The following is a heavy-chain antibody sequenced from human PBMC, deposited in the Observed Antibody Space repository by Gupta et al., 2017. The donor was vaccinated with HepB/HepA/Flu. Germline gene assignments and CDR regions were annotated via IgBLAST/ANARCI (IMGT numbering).Heavy chain of an antibody. J-gene: IGHJ6*02. Sequence: QVQLVESGGGVVQPGRSLRLSCAASGFTFSSYAMHWVRQAPGKGLEWVAVISYDGSNKYYADSVKGRFTISRDNSKNTLYLQMNSLRAEDTAVYYCAREIGGIVVVVAATRYGMDVWGQGTTVTVSS. CDR2: ISYDGSNK. CDR3: AREIGGIVVVVAATRYGMDV. CDR1: GFTFSSYA. D-gene: IGHD2-15*01. V-gene: IGHV3-30-3*01.